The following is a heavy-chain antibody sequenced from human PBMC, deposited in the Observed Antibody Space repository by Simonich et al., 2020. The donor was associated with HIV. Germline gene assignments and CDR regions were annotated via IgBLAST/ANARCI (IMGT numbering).Heavy chain of an antibody. D-gene: IGHD1-1*01. CDR3: ARRQGNWKVNWYDP. Sequence: QVQLQQWGAGLLKPSETLSLTCAVYGGSFSGYYWSWIRQPPGKGLEGIGEINHSGSTNYNPSLKSRVTISVDTSKNQFSLKVKSVTAADTAVYYCARRQGNWKVNWYDPWGQGTLVTVSS. V-gene: IGHV4-34*01. J-gene: IGHJ5*02. CDR1: GGSFSGYY. CDR2: INHSGST.